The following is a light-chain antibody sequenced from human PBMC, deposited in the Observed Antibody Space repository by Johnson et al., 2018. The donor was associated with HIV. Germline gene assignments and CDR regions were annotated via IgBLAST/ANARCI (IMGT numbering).Light chain of an antibody. CDR2: ENN. Sequence: QSVLTQPPSVSAAPGQKVTISCSGSSSDIGNNYVSWYQQLPGTAPKLLIYENNKRPSGIPDRFSGSKSGTSATLGITGLQTGDEADYYCATWDSSLRSGFFGTGTKVTVL. CDR3: ATWDSSLRSGF. CDR1: SSDIGNNY. J-gene: IGLJ1*01. V-gene: IGLV1-51*02.